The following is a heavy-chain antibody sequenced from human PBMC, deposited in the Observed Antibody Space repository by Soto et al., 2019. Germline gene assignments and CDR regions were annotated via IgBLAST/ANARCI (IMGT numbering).Heavy chain of an antibody. V-gene: IGHV3-21*01. D-gene: IGHD1-1*01. CDR3: ARSNWNDVRDWFDP. CDR1: GFTFSSYS. CDR2: ISSSSSYI. Sequence: GGSLRLSCAASGFTFSSYSMNWVRQAPGKGLEWVSSISSSSSYIYYADSVKGRFTISRDNAKNSLYLQMNSLRAEDTAVYYCARSNWNDVRDWFDPWGQGTLVTVSS. J-gene: IGHJ5*02.